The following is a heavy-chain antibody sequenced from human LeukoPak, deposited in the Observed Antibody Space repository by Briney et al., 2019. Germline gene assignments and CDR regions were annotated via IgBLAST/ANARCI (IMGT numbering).Heavy chain of an antibody. CDR2: MSNSGENT. D-gene: IGHD4-17*01. CDR3: AKGGASVTRYVDY. CDR1: GFTCSSYC. J-gene: IGHJ4*02. Sequence: GGSLRFSGAASGFTCSSYCMQWVGQTPGKGLEWVGIMSNSGENTFYGEAVKGRFTISRDNSQNTLYLQINSLSHEDTADYYCAKGGASVTRYVDYWGQGTLVTVSS. V-gene: IGHV3-30*18.